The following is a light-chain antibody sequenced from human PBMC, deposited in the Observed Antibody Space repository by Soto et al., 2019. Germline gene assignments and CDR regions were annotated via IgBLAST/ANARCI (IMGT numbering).Light chain of an antibody. J-gene: IGKJ3*01. V-gene: IGKV4-1*01. CDR1: QSVLYSYNNKNY. CDR3: QQYYSTPS. CDR2: WAS. Sequence: DIVMTQSPDSLAVSLGERATINCKSSQSVLYSYNNKNYLAWYQQKPGQPPKLLIYWASTRESGVPDRFSGSGSGTDFTLTVSSLQAEDVAVYCCQQYYSTPSFGPGAKVDIK.